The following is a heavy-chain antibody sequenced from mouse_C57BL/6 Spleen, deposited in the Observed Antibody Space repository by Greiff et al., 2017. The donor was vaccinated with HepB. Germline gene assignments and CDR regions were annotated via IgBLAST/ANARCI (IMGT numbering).Heavy chain of an antibody. Sequence: QVQLQQPGAELVKPGASVKMSCKASGYTFTSYWITWVKQRPGQGLEWIGDIYPGSGSTNYNEKFKSKATLTVDTSSSTAYMQLSSLTSEDSAVYYCARRGIYDGYYVNFDYWGQGTTLTVSS. CDR3: ARRGIYDGYYVNFDY. CDR1: GYTFTSYW. V-gene: IGHV1-55*01. D-gene: IGHD2-3*01. CDR2: IYPGSGST. J-gene: IGHJ2*01.